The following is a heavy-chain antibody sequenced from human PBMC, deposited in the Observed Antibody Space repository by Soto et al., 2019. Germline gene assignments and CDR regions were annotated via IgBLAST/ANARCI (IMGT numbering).Heavy chain of an antibody. V-gene: IGHV1-2*04. J-gene: IGHJ3*02. CDR2: INSNSGAT. D-gene: IGHD3-16*01. CDR1: GYSFSGFY. Sequence: SVKVSCKSSGYSFSGFYIHCMLQSPGQLLELVGSINSNSGATTYAQKFQDSVAMTRDTSVSKAYMDLKRLTSDDTAIYYCAIIMTHSDSFDIWGQGTLVTVSS. CDR3: AIIMTHSDSFDI.